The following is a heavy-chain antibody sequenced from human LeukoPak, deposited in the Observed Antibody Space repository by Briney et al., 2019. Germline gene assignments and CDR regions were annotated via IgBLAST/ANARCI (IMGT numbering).Heavy chain of an antibody. CDR2: IWYDGSNK. J-gene: IGHJ1*01. CDR3: ARSGYTEYFQH. V-gene: IGHV3-33*08. D-gene: IGHD3-22*01. Sequence: PGGSLRLPCAASGFTFSSYGMHWVRQAPGKGLEWVAVIWYDGSNKYYADSVKGRFTISRDNSKNTLYLQMNSLRAEDTAVYYCARSGYTEYFQHWGQGTLVTVSS. CDR1: GFTFSSYG.